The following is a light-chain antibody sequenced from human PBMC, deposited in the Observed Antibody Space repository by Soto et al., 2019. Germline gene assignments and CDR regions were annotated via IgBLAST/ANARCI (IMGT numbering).Light chain of an antibody. CDR2: DVS. Sequence: QSVLTQPASVSGSPGQSITISCTGTSSDVGGYNYVSWYQQHPGKAPKLMIYDVSNRPSGVSNRFSGSKSGNTASLTISGLQAEDEADYYCRSYTSSSTLEVFGTGTKLTVL. CDR1: SSDVGGYNY. CDR3: RSYTSSSTLEV. J-gene: IGLJ1*01. V-gene: IGLV2-14*01.